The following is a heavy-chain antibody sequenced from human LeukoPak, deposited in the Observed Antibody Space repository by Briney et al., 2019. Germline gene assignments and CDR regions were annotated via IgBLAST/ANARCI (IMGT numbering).Heavy chain of an antibody. Sequence: GGSLRLSCAASGFTFSGSAMHWVRQASGKGLEWVGRIRSKANSYATAYAASVKGRFTISRDDSKNTAYLQMNSLKTEDTAVYYCTRSTNGDYPLWYYYYYTDVWGKGTTVTISS. CDR3: TRSTNGDYPLWYYYYYTDV. D-gene: IGHD4-17*01. J-gene: IGHJ6*03. V-gene: IGHV3-73*01. CDR1: GFTFSGSA. CDR2: IRSKANSYAT.